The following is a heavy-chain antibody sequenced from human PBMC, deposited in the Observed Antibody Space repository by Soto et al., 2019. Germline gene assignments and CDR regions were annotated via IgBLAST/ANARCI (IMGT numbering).Heavy chain of an antibody. CDR1: GYTFTSYD. V-gene: IGHV1-8*01. CDR2: MNPNSCNT. CDR3: AGGWAVKLTPDY. J-gene: IGHJ4*02. Sequence: QVQLVQSGAEVKKPGASVKVSCKASGYTFTSYDINWVRQATGQGLEWMGWMNPNSCNTGYAQKFQGRVTMTRNTSISTAYMELSSLRSEDTAVYYCAGGWAVKLTPDYWGQGTLVTVSS. D-gene: IGHD1-1*01.